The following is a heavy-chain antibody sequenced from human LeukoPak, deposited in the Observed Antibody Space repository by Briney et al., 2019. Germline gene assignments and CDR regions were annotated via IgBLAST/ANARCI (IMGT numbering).Heavy chain of an antibody. V-gene: IGHV1-2*02. D-gene: IGHD5-12*01. CDR1: GYTFTGYY. Sequence: GASVKVSCKASGYTFTGYYMHWVRQAPGQGLEWMGWINPNSGGTNYAQKFQGRVTMTRDTSISTAYMELSRLRSDDTAVYYCARDRGGGDGYAYFDYWGQGTLVTVSS. J-gene: IGHJ4*02. CDR2: INPNSGGT. CDR3: ARDRGGGDGYAYFDY.